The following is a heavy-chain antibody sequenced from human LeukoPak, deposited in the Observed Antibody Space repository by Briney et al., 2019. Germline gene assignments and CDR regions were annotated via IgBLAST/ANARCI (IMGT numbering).Heavy chain of an antibody. CDR3: AIRGYDSSGYYYAY. CDR2: IYYSGST. J-gene: IGHJ4*02. Sequence: SETLSLTCTVSGGSISSSSYYWGWIRQPPGKGLEWIGSIYYSGSTYYNPSLKSRVTISVDTYKNQFSLKLSSVTAADTAVYYCAIRGYDSSGYYYAYWGQGTLVTVSS. V-gene: IGHV4-39*01. D-gene: IGHD3-22*01. CDR1: GGSISSSSYY.